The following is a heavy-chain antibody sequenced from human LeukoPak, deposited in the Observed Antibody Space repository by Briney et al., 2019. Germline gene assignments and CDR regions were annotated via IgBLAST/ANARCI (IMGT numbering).Heavy chain of an antibody. CDR2: IYPGDSDT. J-gene: IGHJ5*02. D-gene: IGHD2-15*01. CDR3: ARLYSGGSCYACGWFDP. CDR1: GYSFTSYW. V-gene: IGHV5-51*01. Sequence: GESLKISCQGSGYSFTSYWIGWVRQMPGKGLEWMGIIYPGDSDTRYSPSFQGQVTISADKSTSTAYLQWSSLKASDTAMYYYARLYSGGSCYACGWFDPWGQGTLVTVSS.